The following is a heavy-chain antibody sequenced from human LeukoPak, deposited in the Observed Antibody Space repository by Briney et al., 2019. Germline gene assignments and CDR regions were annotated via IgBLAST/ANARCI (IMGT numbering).Heavy chain of an antibody. J-gene: IGHJ6*02. CDR1: GFTFSSYA. V-gene: IGHV3-23*01. CDR3: VTPSQNYYYYGMDV. Sequence: GGSLRLSCAASGFTFSSYAMSWVRQAPGKGLEWVSAISGSGGSTYYADSVKGRFTISRDNSKNTLYLQMNSLRAEDTAVYYCVTPSQNYYYYGMDVWGQGTTVTVSS. CDR2: ISGSGGST.